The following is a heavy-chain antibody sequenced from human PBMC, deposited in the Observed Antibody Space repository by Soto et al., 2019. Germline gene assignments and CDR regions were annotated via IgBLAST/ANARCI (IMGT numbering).Heavy chain of an antibody. CDR2: INHSGST. Sequence: PSETLSHTCAVYGLSFSGYYWSWIRQPPGQGLEWIGEINHSGSTNYNPSLRSRVTISVDTSKNQFSLKLSSVTAADTAVYYCARGVLGFCSGASCPSSWFDHLAQG. CDR1: GLSFSGYY. J-gene: IGHJ5*02. CDR3: ARGVLGFCSGASCPSSWFDH. V-gene: IGHV4-34*01. D-gene: IGHD2-15*01.